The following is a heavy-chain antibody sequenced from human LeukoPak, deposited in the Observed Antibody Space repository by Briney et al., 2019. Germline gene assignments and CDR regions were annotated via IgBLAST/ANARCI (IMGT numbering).Heavy chain of an antibody. Sequence: GGSLRLSCAASGFTFSSYSMNWVRQAPGKGLEWVSSISSTSSYIYYADSMKGRFTISRDNAKNSLYLQMNSLRAEDTAVYYCARHDDFTMVQGVTPGDYWGQGTLVTVSS. V-gene: IGHV3-21*01. CDR1: GFTFSSYS. CDR2: ISSTSSYI. D-gene: IGHD3-10*01. CDR3: ARHDDFTMVQGVTPGDY. J-gene: IGHJ4*02.